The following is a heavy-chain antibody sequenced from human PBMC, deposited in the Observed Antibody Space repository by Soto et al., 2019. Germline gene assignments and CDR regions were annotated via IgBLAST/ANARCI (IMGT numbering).Heavy chain of an antibody. CDR1: GYTFTSYA. J-gene: IGHJ6*02. CDR2: INAGNGNT. CDR3: AREVPRYGMDV. Sequence: ASVKVSCKASGYTFTSYAMHWVRQAPGQRLEWMGWINAGNGNTKYSQKFQGRVTITRDTSASTAYMELSSLRSDDTAVYYCAREVPRYGMDVWGQGTTVTVSS. V-gene: IGHV1-3*01.